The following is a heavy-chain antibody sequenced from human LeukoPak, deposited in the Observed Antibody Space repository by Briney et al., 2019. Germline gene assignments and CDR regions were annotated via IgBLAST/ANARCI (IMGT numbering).Heavy chain of an antibody. CDR3: AKTVSGTPYGDSDY. CDR1: GFTFSSYA. Sequence: GGSLRLSCAASGFTFSSYAMSWVRQAPGKGLEWVSGISGSGGSTYYADSVKGRFTISRDNSKNTLYLQMNSLRAEDTAVYYCAKTVSGTPYGDSDYWGQGTLVTVSS. CDR2: ISGSGGST. D-gene: IGHD4-17*01. J-gene: IGHJ4*02. V-gene: IGHV3-23*01.